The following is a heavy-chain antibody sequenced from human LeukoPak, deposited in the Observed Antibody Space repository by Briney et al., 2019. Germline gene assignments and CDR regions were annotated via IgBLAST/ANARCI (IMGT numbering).Heavy chain of an antibody. Sequence: GGSLRLSCAASGFTFSSYEMNWVRQAPGKGLEWVANIKQDGSEKYYVDSVKGRFTISRDNAKNSLYLQMNSLRAEDTAVYYCARGGGNTYYYDSSGYYFWYWGQGTLVTVSS. CDR2: IKQDGSEK. CDR1: GFTFSSYE. CDR3: ARGGGNTYYYDSSGYYFWY. V-gene: IGHV3-7*01. J-gene: IGHJ4*02. D-gene: IGHD3-22*01.